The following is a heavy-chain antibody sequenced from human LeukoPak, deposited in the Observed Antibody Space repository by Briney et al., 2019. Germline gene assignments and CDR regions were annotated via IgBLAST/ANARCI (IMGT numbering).Heavy chain of an antibody. CDR3: ARDRGYSYLDY. V-gene: IGHV4-59*01. J-gene: IGHJ4*02. CDR2: IYYSGST. CDR1: GGSISSYY. Sequence: SETLSLTCTVSGGSISSYYWSWIRQPPGKGLEWIGYIYYSGSTNYNPSLKSRVTISVDTSKNQFSLKLSSVTAADTAVYYCARDRGYSYLDYWGQGTLVTVSS. D-gene: IGHD5-18*01.